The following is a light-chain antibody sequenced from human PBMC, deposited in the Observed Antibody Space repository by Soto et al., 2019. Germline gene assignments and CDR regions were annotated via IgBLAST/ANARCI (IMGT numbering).Light chain of an antibody. V-gene: IGKV3-15*01. CDR2: GAS. J-gene: IGKJ1*01. CDR3: QKYEVWPLT. Sequence: EIVLTQSPDTLSVSPGGRATLSCRASQDVRGGLAWYQQKPGQAPRLLIYGASTRATGIPARFSGSGSGTELTLTIRRPESEDVAAYHGQKYEVWPLTFGQGTTVEIE. CDR1: QDVRGG.